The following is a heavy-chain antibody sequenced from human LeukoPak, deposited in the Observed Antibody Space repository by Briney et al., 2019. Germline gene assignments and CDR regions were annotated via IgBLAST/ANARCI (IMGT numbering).Heavy chain of an antibody. V-gene: IGHV4-30-4*01. Sequence: SQTLSLTCTVSGGSISSGDYYWSWIRQPPGKGLEWIGYIYYSGSTYYNPSLKSRVTISVDTSKNQFSLKLSSVTAADTAVYYCARQGFIALAGTRYFQHWGQGTLVTVSS. CDR2: IYYSGST. J-gene: IGHJ1*01. CDR1: GGSISSGDYY. CDR3: ARQGFIALAGTRYFQH. D-gene: IGHD6-19*01.